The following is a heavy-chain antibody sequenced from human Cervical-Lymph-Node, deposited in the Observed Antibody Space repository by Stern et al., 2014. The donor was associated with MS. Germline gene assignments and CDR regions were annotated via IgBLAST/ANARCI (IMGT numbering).Heavy chain of an antibody. CDR2: ISSSSSYI. J-gene: IGHJ6*02. V-gene: IGHV3-21*01. CDR3: ARDKVGATFPDEYYYYYGMDV. CDR1: GFTFSSYS. D-gene: IGHD1-26*01. Sequence: EVQLVESGGGLVKPGGSLRLSCAASGFTFSSYSMNWVRQAPGKGLEWVSSISSSSSYIYYAHSVKGRFTISRDNAKNSLYLQMTSLRAEDTAVYYCARDKVGATFPDEYYYYYGMDVWGQGTTVTVSS.